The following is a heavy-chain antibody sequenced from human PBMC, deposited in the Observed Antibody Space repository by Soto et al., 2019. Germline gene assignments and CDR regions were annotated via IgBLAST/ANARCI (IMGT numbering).Heavy chain of an antibody. CDR2: ISDDGRTT. Sequence: EVSLLESGGGLIQPGESLRLSCAASGFRFDYYAMNWVRQAPGKGLEWVSIISDDGRTTHYTDSVKGRFTISRDNSKNNLSPQGDSPKKGSRVVIRLMNNVGGGVGALDIWGQGTMVIVSS. CDR3: MNNVGGGVGALDI. J-gene: IGHJ3*02. V-gene: IGHV3-23*01. CDR1: GFRFDYYA. D-gene: IGHD2-21*01.